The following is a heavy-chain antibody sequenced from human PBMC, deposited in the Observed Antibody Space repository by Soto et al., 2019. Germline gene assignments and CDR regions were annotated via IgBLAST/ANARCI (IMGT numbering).Heavy chain of an antibody. D-gene: IGHD3-16*01. J-gene: IGHJ4*02. Sequence: QVQLQESGPGLVKPSETLSLTCTVSGGSVTSSSNYWSWIRQPPGKGLEWVGYIYYTGSTNYNPSLKGRVTISVDTSKNHFSLTLTSVTAADTAVYYCARGLGGYWGQGTLVTVSS. CDR2: IYYTGST. CDR3: ARGLGGY. CDR1: GGSVTSSSNY. V-gene: IGHV4-61*03.